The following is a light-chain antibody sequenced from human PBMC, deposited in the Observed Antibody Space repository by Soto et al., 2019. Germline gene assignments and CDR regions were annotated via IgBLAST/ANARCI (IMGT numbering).Light chain of an antibody. V-gene: IGKV3-11*01. CDR3: QQRSNWPRFT. CDR2: DAS. CDR1: QSVSRY. Sequence: VLTQSPGTLSSSPGERATLSCRASQSVSRYLAWYQQKPGQAPRLLIYDASNRATGIPARFSGSGSGTDFTLTISSLEPEDFAVYYCQQRSNWPRFTFGPGTKVDIK. J-gene: IGKJ3*01.